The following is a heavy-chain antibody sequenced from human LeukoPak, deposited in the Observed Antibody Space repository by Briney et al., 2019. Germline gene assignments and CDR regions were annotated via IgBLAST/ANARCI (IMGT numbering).Heavy chain of an antibody. J-gene: IGHJ4*02. Sequence: GGSLRLSCAASGFTLSGSYMSWIRQAPGKGLEWVSYISSSGSTIYYADSVKGRFTISRDNAKNSLYLQMNSLRAEDTAVYYCARDLESWGAFDYWGQGTLVTVSS. D-gene: IGHD1-26*01. CDR3: ARDLESWGAFDY. CDR2: ISSSGSTI. V-gene: IGHV3-11*04. CDR1: GFTLSGSY.